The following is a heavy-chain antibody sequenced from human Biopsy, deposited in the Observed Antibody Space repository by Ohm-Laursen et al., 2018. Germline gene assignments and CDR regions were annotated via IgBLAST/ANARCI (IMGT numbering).Heavy chain of an antibody. CDR2: INPYNGKP. V-gene: IGHV1-18*01. D-gene: IGHD4-17*01. CDR3: ARPSTVTRALDI. CDR1: GYTFRNYG. Sequence: VASVKVSCKASGYTFRNYGISWVRQAPGQGLEWMGWINPYNGKPNYAEKVQGRVTMTTDTSTSTAYMELRSLTSDDTAVYYCARPSTVTRALDIWGQGTMVTVSS. J-gene: IGHJ3*02.